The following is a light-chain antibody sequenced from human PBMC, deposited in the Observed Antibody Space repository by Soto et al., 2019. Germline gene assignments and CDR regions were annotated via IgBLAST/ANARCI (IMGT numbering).Light chain of an antibody. V-gene: IGLV1-40*01. CDR1: SSNIGAGYD. CDR2: GNS. J-gene: IGLJ1*01. Sequence: QAVVTQPPSVSGAPGQRVTISCTGSSSNIGAGYDVHWYQQLPGTAPKLLIYGNSNRPSGVPDRFSGSKSGTSASLAITGLQAEDQADYYCQSFLSCRRVVFASATKLTVL. CDR3: QSFLSCRRVV.